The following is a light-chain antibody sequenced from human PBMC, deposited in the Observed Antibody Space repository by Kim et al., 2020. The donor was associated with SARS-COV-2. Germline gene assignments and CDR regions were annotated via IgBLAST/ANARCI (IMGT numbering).Light chain of an antibody. Sequence: LSPGERLTLSCRASQSVTSSYLAWYQLKPGQAPRLLIYGASSKATGIPYRFSGSGSGTDFTLTISRLEPEDSAVYCCQQYSSPLLTFGGGTKVEI. V-gene: IGKV3-20*01. J-gene: IGKJ4*01. CDR2: GAS. CDR1: QSVTSSY. CDR3: QQYSSPLLT.